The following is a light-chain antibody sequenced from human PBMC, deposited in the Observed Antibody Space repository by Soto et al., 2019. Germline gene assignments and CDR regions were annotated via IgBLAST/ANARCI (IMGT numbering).Light chain of an antibody. CDR2: GTS. J-gene: IGKJ4*01. V-gene: IGKV3-20*01. CDR1: QYVSTTF. Sequence: EIVLTQSPGTLSLSPGERATLSCRASQYVSTTFFAWYQQKPGQAPRLLIYGTSNRATGIPDRFSGSGSRTDFTLTISRPEPEDFAVYYCQQYGSSPLTFGGGTRMEIK. CDR3: QQYGSSPLT.